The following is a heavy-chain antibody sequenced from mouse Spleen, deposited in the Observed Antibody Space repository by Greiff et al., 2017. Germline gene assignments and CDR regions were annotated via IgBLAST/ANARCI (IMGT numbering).Heavy chain of an antibody. CDR3: ARQGVLRESVPFAY. Sequence: EVQLVESGGGLVKLGGSLKLSCAASGFTFSSYAMSWVRQTPEKRLEWVATISSGGGNTYYPDSVKGRFTISRDNAKNTLYLQMSSLKSEDTAMYYCARQGVLRESVPFAYWGQGTLVTVSA. CDR2: ISSGGGNT. CDR1: GFTFSSYA. V-gene: IGHV5-9-3*01. D-gene: IGHD1-1*01. J-gene: IGHJ3*01.